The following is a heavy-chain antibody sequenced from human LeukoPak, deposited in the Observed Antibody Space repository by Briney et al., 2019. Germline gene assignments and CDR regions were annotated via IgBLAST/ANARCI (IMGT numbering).Heavy chain of an antibody. Sequence: SETLSLTCTVSGGSISSYYWSWIRQPPGKGLEWIGNIYYSGSTNYNPSLKSRVTISVDPSKNQFSLKLSSVTAADTAVYYCTRGSIAYYYMDVWGKGTTVTISS. V-gene: IGHV4-59*01. CDR3: TRGSIAYYYMDV. CDR1: GGSISSYY. J-gene: IGHJ6*03. CDR2: IYYSGST. D-gene: IGHD3-22*01.